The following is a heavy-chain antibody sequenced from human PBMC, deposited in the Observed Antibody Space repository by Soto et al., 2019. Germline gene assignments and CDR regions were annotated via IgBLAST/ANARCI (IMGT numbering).Heavy chain of an antibody. Sequence: SVKVSCKASGDTFSSYAFSWVRQAPGQGLEWMGGIIPILGTPNYAQKFQARVTITADESTSTAYMELSSLRSEDTAVYYCARGYYDSSGYYFNYFDYWGQGTLVTVSS. CDR3: ARGYYDSSGYYFNYFDY. V-gene: IGHV1-69*13. CDR1: GDTFSSYA. CDR2: IIPILGTP. J-gene: IGHJ4*02. D-gene: IGHD3-22*01.